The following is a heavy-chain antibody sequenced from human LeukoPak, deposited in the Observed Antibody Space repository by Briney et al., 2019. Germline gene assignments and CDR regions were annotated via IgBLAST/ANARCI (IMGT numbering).Heavy chain of an antibody. CDR2: ISGNGAGT. CDR1: GFTFSRNA. CDR3: AKDANYFHSGSYLIPFDF. D-gene: IGHD1-26*01. Sequence: GGSLRLSCAASGFTFSRNAMNWVRQAPGKGLEWVASISGNGAGTYYADSVKGRFNISRDNSKNTLYPQMNSLRTEDTAVYYCAKDANYFHSGSYLIPFDFWGQGTLVTVSS. J-gene: IGHJ4*02. V-gene: IGHV3-23*01.